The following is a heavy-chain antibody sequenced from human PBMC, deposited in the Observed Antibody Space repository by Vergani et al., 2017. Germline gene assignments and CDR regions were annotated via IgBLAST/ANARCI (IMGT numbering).Heavy chain of an antibody. V-gene: IGHV3-23*04. D-gene: IGHD4-23*01. Sequence: EVQLVESGGGLVQPGGSLRLSCAASGFTFSSYAMSWVRQAPGKGLEWVSAISGSGGSTYYADSVKGRFTISRDNSKNTLYLQMNSLRAEDTAVYYCARDPAPSPTVVTFLLDVWGKGTTVTVSS. CDR3: ARDPAPSPTVVTFLLDV. CDR1: GFTFSSYA. J-gene: IGHJ6*04. CDR2: ISGSGGST.